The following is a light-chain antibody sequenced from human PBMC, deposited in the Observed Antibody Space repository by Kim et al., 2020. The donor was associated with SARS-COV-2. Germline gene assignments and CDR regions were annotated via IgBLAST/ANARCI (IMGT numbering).Light chain of an antibody. Sequence: SPGERATLSCRASQSLSSEYLAWYQQTSGQPPRLLIFGASSRAAGIPDRFSGSGSGTDFTLTISRLEPEDFAVYYCHQYGSSPRTFGQGTKVDIK. J-gene: IGKJ1*01. CDR3: HQYGSSPRT. V-gene: IGKV3-20*01. CDR2: GAS. CDR1: QSLSSEY.